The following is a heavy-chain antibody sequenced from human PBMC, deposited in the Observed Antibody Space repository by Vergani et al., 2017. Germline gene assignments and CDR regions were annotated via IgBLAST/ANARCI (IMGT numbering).Heavy chain of an antibody. CDR2: ISWDGGST. CDR3: AKAGKDYGEDYFDY. Sequence: EVQLVESGGVVVQPGGSLRLSCAASGFTFDDYTMHWVRQAPGKGLEWVSLISWDGGSTYYADSVKGRFTISRDNAKNSLYLQMNSLRAEDTALYYCAKAGKDYGEDYFDYWGQGTLVTVSS. V-gene: IGHV3-43*01. D-gene: IGHD4-17*01. CDR1: GFTFDDYT. J-gene: IGHJ4*02.